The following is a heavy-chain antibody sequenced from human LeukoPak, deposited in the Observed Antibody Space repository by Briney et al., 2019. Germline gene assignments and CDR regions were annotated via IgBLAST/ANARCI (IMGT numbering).Heavy chain of an antibody. CDR3: ARESSYGMDV. V-gene: IGHV3-74*01. Sequence: GSLILSCAAPGFTFTGYWMHWVRQAPGKGLVWVSHINGDGSSTSYADSVKGRFTISRDNAKNTLYLQMNSLRAEDTAVYYCARESSYGMDVWGQGTTVTVSS. CDR1: GFTFTGYW. J-gene: IGHJ6*02. CDR2: INGDGSST.